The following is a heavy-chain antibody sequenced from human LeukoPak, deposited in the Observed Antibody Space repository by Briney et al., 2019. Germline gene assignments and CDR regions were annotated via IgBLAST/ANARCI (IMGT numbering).Heavy chain of an antibody. CDR3: ARDGGGSGYPYYYYYGMDV. CDR2: INHSGST. CDR1: GGSFSGYY. V-gene: IGHV4-34*01. Sequence: SETLSLICAVYGGSFSGYYWSWIRQPPGKGLEWIGEINHSGSTNYNPSLKSRVTISVDTSKNQFSLKLSSVTAADTAVYYCARDGGGSGYPYYYYYGMDVWGQGTTVTVSS. J-gene: IGHJ6*02. D-gene: IGHD3-22*01.